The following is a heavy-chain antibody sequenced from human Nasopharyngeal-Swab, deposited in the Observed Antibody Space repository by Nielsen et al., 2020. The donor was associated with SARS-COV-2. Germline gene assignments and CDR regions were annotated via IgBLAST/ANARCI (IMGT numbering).Heavy chain of an antibody. J-gene: IGHJ3*02. Sequence: ASVKVSCKASGYTITSYGISWVRQAPGQGLEWTGWISAYNGNTNYAQKLQGRVTMTTDTSTSTAYMELRSLRSDDTAVYYCARAEVDDDAFDIWGQGTMVTVSS. CDR1: GYTITSYG. CDR3: ARAEVDDDAFDI. CDR2: ISAYNGNT. V-gene: IGHV1-18*04. D-gene: IGHD2-15*01.